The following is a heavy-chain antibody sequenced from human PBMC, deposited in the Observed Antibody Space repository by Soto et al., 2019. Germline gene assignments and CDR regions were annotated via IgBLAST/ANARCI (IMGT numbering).Heavy chain of an antibody. CDR3: ARNTGYSSEGFDS. D-gene: IGHD6-25*01. J-gene: IGHJ4*02. CDR2: INPNSGGT. V-gene: IGHV1-2*04. Sequence: ASVKVSCKASGYTFTGYYMHWVRQAPGQGLEWMGWINPNSGGTNYAQKFQGCVTMTRDTSISTAYMELSRLRSDDTAVYYCARNTGYSSEGFDSWGQGALVTVSS. CDR1: GYTFTGYY.